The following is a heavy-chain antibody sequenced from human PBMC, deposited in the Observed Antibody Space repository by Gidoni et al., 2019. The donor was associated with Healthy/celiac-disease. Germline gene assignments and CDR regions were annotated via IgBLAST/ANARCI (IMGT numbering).Heavy chain of an antibody. J-gene: IGHJ4*02. D-gene: IGHD1-26*01. CDR2: IRSKANSYAT. Sequence: EVPLVESGGGLVQPGGSLKLSGAASGFTFRGSAMHCVRQASGNGLEWVGRIRSKANSYATAYAASVKGRFTISRDDSKNTAYLQMNSLKTEDTAVYYCTRVVGATGYWGQGTLVTVSS. V-gene: IGHV3-73*02. CDR1: GFTFRGSA. CDR3: TRVVGATGY.